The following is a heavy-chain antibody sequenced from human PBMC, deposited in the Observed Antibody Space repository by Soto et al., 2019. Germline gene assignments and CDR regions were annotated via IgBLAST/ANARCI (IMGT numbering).Heavy chain of an antibody. CDR3: ARVPYLYYDILTVYYPFPHHDLMAV. CDR2: ISAYNGNT. Sequence: ASVKVSCKASGYTFTSYGISWVRQAPGQGLEWMGWISAYNGNTNYAQKLQGRVTMTTDTSTSTAYMELRSLRSDDTAVYYCARVPYLYYDILTVYYPFPHHDLMAVWAQGTTVTGSS. J-gene: IGHJ6*02. V-gene: IGHV1-18*04. D-gene: IGHD3-9*01. CDR1: GYTFTSYG.